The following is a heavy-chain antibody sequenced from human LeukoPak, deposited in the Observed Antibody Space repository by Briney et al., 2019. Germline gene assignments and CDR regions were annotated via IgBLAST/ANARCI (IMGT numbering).Heavy chain of an antibody. Sequence: GGSLRLSCAASGFTFSSYAMHWVRQAPGKGLEWVAVISYDGSNKYYADSVKGRFTISRDNSKNTLYLQMNSLRAEDTAVYYCAKDVEGYYYYYYMDVWGKGTTVTVSS. CDR1: GFTFSSYA. CDR3: AKDVEGYYYYYYMDV. D-gene: IGHD3-3*01. J-gene: IGHJ6*03. V-gene: IGHV3-30*04. CDR2: ISYDGSNK.